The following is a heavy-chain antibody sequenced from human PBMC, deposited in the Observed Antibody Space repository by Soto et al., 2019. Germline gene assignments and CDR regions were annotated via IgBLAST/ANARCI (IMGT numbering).Heavy chain of an antibody. D-gene: IGHD5-12*01. Sequence: SETLSLTCTVSGGSISSSSYYWGWIRQPPGKGLEWIGSIYYSGSTYYNPSLKSRVTISVDTSKNQFSLKLSSVTAADTAVYYCARARGYSGYALMDWGQGTLVTVSS. J-gene: IGHJ4*02. CDR3: ARARGYSGYALMD. CDR1: GGSISSSSYY. CDR2: IYYSGST. V-gene: IGHV4-39*01.